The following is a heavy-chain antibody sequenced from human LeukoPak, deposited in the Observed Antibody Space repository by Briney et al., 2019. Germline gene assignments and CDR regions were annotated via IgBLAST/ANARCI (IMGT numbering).Heavy chain of an antibody. V-gene: IGHV3-21*01. CDR3: ARAPTVLVGYCSSSSCQADY. CDR1: GFTFRSYS. J-gene: IGHJ4*02. Sequence: PGGSLRLSCAASGFTFRSYSMNWVRQAPGKGLEWVSAIDPSSTYIYYADSVKGRFTISRDNAENSLYLQMNSLRVEDTAVYYCARAPTVLVGYCSSSSCQADYWGQGTLVTVSS. CDR2: IDPSSTYI. D-gene: IGHD2-2*01.